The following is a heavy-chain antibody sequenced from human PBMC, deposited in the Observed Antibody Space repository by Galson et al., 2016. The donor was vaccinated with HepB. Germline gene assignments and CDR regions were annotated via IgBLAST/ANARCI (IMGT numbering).Heavy chain of an antibody. V-gene: IGHV3-48*02. CDR2: IGSSPGTV. D-gene: IGHD5-18*01. Sequence: SLRLSRAASGLTFTSYSMNWVRPVPGKGLEWVSYIGSSPGTVYYDDSVKGRFTISRDNAKNSLYLQMNSLRDEDTAVYYCARDPLGYSYALVRYFDYWGQGTLVTVSS. CDR1: GLTFTSYS. CDR3: ARDPLGYSYALVRYFDY. J-gene: IGHJ4*02.